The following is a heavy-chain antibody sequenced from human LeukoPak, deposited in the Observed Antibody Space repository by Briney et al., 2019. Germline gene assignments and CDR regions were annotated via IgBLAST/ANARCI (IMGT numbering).Heavy chain of an antibody. D-gene: IGHD2-2*01. J-gene: IGHJ3*02. CDR3: ATVVPAASDAFDI. CDR2: IIPIFGTA. Sequence: ASVKVSCKASGGTFSSYAISWVRQAPGQGLEWMGGIIPIFGTANYAQKFQGSVTITADESTSTAYMERSSLRSEDTAVYYCATVVPAASDAFDIWGQGTMVTVSS. V-gene: IGHV1-69*13. CDR1: GGTFSSYA.